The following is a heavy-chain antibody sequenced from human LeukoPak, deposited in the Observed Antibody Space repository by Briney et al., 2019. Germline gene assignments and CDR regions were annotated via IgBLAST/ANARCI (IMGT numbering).Heavy chain of an antibody. CDR1: GFTFSDHY. Sequence: PGGSLRLSCAASGFTFSDHYMDWVRQAPGKGLEWVGRIKNRDNNYATEYAASVRGRLIISGDDSKNSVYLQMGSLKSDDTAVYHCARVRGRDWYAFDLWGQGTMVTVSS. D-gene: IGHD5-24*01. CDR2: IKNRDNNYAT. V-gene: IGHV3-72*01. J-gene: IGHJ3*01. CDR3: ARVRGRDWYAFDL.